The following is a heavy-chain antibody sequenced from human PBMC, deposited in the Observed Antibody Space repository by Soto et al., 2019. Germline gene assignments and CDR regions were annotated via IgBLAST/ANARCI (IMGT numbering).Heavy chain of an antibody. CDR3: IRGADYYMSRYFDY. Sequence: PGGSLRLSCEASGFAFSDAWMNWVRQIPGRGLEWVGRIKSYVHGGTTDYAAPVKGRFTLSRDDSKNTLYLQMNSLKTEDTALYYCIRGADYYMSRYFDYWGQGAQVTVSS. CDR1: GFAFSDAW. J-gene: IGHJ4*02. CDR2: IKSYVHGGTT. D-gene: IGHD3-22*01. V-gene: IGHV3-15*01.